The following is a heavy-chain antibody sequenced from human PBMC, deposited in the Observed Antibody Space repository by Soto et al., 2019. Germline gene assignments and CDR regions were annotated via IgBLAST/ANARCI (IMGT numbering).Heavy chain of an antibody. CDR3: VMVDNYVTPTPQDV. J-gene: IGHJ6*02. D-gene: IGHD3-16*01. V-gene: IGHV1-18*01. Sequence: GASVNVSCKASGYTFTNYGFSWVRQAPGQGLEWMGWISGYNGNTNYAERLQGRVTMTTDTSTSTAYMDLGSLTSDDTAVYYCVMVDNYVTPTPQDVWGQGTTVTVSS. CDR2: ISGYNGNT. CDR1: GYTFTNYG.